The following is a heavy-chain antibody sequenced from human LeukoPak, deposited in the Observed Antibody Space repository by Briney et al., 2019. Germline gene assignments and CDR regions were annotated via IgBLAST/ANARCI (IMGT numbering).Heavy chain of an antibody. Sequence: GGSLRLSCAASGFTFSSYSMNWVRQAPGKGLEWVSYISSSSSTIYYADSVKGRFTVSRDNAKNSLYLQMNSLRAEDTAVYYCARVKVVVPTAFDYCDYWGQGTLVTVSS. V-gene: IGHV3-48*01. CDR2: ISSSSSTI. CDR1: GFTFSSYS. D-gene: IGHD2-2*01. CDR3: ARVKVVVPTAFDYCDY. J-gene: IGHJ4*02.